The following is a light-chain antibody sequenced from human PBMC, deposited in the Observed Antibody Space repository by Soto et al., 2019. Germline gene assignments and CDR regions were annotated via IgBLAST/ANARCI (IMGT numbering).Light chain of an antibody. V-gene: IGKV3D-15*01. J-gene: IGKJ4*01. CDR2: GAS. CDR3: QQYHNWVT. Sequence: EIVMTQSPGTLSVSPGERATLSCGASQSVSSNLAWYQQKPGQAPRLLIYGASTRATGIPARISGSGSGTEFTLSISSLQSEDFAVYYCQQYHNWVTFGGGTKVEIK. CDR1: QSVSSN.